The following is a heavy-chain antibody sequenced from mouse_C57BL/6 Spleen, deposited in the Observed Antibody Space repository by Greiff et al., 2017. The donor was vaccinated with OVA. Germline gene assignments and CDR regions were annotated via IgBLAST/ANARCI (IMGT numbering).Heavy chain of an antibody. Sequence: VQLQQSGPVLVKPGASVKMSCKASGYTFTDYYMNWVKQSHGKSLEWIGVINPYNGGPSYNQKFKGKATLTVDKSSSTAYMELNSLTSEDSAVYYCARRGYYYYGSSDAMDDWGQGTSVTVSS. CDR1: GYTFTDYY. D-gene: IGHD1-1*01. V-gene: IGHV1-19*01. CDR3: ARRGYYYYGSSDAMDD. CDR2: INPYNGGP. J-gene: IGHJ4*01.